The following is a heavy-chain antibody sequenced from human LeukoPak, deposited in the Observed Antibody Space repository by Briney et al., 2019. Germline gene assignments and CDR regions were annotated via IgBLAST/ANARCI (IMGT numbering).Heavy chain of an antibody. CDR3: ARGYSEKWLLYSRRERYFDY. Sequence: PSQTLSLTCTVSGGSISSFDSYWSWIRQHPGKGLEWIGCVYYSGSTYFNPSLKSRVTISVDTSKNQFSLKLSSVTAADTAVYYCARGYSEKWLLYSRRERYFDYWGQGTLVTVSS. J-gene: IGHJ4*02. CDR2: VYYSGST. D-gene: IGHD3-3*01. V-gene: IGHV4-31*03. CDR1: GGSISSFDSY.